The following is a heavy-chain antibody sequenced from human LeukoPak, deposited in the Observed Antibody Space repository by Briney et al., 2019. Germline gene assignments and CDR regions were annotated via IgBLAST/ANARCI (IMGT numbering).Heavy chain of an antibody. Sequence: ASVKVSCKASGYTFTSYAMRWVRQAPGQRLEWMGWINAGNGNTKYSQKFQGRVTITRDTSASTAYMELSSLRSEDTAVYYCAGCPYGSGSYYAFDIWGQGTMVTVSS. CDR1: GYTFTSYA. J-gene: IGHJ3*02. D-gene: IGHD3-10*01. CDR3: AGCPYGSGSYYAFDI. CDR2: INAGNGNT. V-gene: IGHV1-3*01.